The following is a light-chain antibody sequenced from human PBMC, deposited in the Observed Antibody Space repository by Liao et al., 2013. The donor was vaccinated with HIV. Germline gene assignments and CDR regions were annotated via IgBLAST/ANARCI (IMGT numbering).Light chain of an antibody. Sequence: SYELTQPPSVSVSPGQTARITCSGDQLGNKNICWYQQKPGQSPVLVIYEDDKRPSGIPERFSGSNSGTTATLAISGAQALDEADYYCQTWDTGTGVFGTGTKVTV. CDR1: QLGNKN. CDR2: EDD. V-gene: IGLV3-1*01. J-gene: IGLJ1*01. CDR3: QTWDTGTGV.